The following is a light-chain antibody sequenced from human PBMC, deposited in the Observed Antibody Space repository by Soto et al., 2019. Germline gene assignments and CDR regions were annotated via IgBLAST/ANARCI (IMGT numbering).Light chain of an antibody. V-gene: IGLV2-8*01. J-gene: IGLJ1*01. CDR2: EVS. Sequence: QSVLTQPPSASGSPGQSVTISCTGTSSDVGGYKYVSWYQQHPGKVPKLMIYEVSKRPSGVPDRFSGSKSGNTASLTVSGLQAADEADYFCKSYAGSNTYVFGSGTKV. CDR1: SSDVGGYKY. CDR3: KSYAGSNTYV.